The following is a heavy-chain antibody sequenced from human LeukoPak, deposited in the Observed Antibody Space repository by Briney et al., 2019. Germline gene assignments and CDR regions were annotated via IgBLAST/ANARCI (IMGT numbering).Heavy chain of an antibody. V-gene: IGHV1-46*01. J-gene: IGHJ6*04. D-gene: IGHD2-2*01. CDR3: ARGPYCSSTSCYWSYYYYYGMDV. Sequence: ASGKVSCKAAGYTFTSYYMHLVRQPPAQGLGWMGIINPSGGSTSYAQKFQGRVTMTRDTSTSTVYMELSSLRSADTAVYYCARGPYCSSTSCYWSYYYYYGMDVWGKGPTVTVSS. CDR1: GYTFTSYY. CDR2: INPSGGST.